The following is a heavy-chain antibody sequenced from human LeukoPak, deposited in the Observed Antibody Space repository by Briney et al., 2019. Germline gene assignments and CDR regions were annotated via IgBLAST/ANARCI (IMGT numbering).Heavy chain of an antibody. CDR2: TRYDGSNK. Sequence: PGGSLRLSCAASGFTFSSYGMYWVRQAPGKGLEWVAFTRYDGSNKYYADSVKGRFTISRDNSKNTLYLQMNSLRAEDTAVYYCAKDYSKTSYYGSGTYYRPNWFDPWGQGTLVTVSS. CDR1: GFTFSSYG. J-gene: IGHJ5*02. CDR3: AKDYSKTSYYGSGTYYRPNWFDP. D-gene: IGHD3-10*01. V-gene: IGHV3-30*02.